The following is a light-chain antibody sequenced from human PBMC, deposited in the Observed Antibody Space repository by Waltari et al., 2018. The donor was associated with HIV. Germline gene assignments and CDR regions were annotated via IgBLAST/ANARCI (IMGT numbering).Light chain of an antibody. V-gene: IGLV1-51*02. J-gene: IGLJ2*01. CDR1: TSNIGENF. Sequence: QSVLTQPPSVSAAPGQKVTISCSGSTSNIGENFVSWYQQLPGTAPRLLISENHHRPSGTPDRFSGSKSGTSATLGITGLQAGDEAVYFCGTWDNSLSAGVFGGGTRLTVL. CDR2: ENH. CDR3: GTWDNSLSAGV.